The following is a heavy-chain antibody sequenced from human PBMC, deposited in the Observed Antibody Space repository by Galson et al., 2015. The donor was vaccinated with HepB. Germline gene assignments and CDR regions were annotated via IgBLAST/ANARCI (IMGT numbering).Heavy chain of an antibody. Sequence: SLRLSCAASGFTFSSYDMHWVRQATGKGLEWVSAIGTAGDTYYPGSVKGRFTISRENAKNSLYLQMNSLRAGDTAVYYCARASNWGSLSYFDYWGQGTLVTVSS. D-gene: IGHD7-27*01. V-gene: IGHV3-13*01. J-gene: IGHJ4*02. CDR3: ARASNWGSLSYFDY. CDR2: IGTAGDT. CDR1: GFTFSSYD.